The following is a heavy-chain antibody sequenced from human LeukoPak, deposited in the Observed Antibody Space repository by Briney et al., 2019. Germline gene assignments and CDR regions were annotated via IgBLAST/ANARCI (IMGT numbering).Heavy chain of an antibody. CDR1: GFTVSSNY. Sequence: GGSLRLSCAAPGFTVSSNYMSWVRQAPGKGLEWVSVIYSGGRTYYADSVKGRFTISRDNSKNTLYLQMNSLRAEDTAVYYCARDGTYYDILTEDYYYYGMDVWGQGTTVTVSS. CDR2: IYSGGRT. V-gene: IGHV3-53*01. D-gene: IGHD3-9*01. J-gene: IGHJ6*02. CDR3: ARDGTYYDILTEDYYYYGMDV.